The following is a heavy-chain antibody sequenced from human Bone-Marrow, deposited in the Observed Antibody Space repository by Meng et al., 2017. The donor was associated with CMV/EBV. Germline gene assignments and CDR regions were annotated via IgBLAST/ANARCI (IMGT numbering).Heavy chain of an antibody. D-gene: IGHD1-1*01. Sequence: LSLTCTVSGGSISSYYWSWIRQPPGKGLEWLSYISSGSGTISYADSVKGRFTISRDNAKNSLYLQMNGLRAEDTAVYYCSRTLRYPNALDIWGQGTKVTVSS. J-gene: IGHJ3*02. CDR1: GGSISSYY. V-gene: IGHV3-11*01. CDR3: SRTLRYPNALDI. CDR2: ISSGSGTI.